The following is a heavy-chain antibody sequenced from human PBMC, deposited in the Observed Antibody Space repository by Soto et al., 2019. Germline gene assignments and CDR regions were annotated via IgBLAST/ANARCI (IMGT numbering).Heavy chain of an antibody. V-gene: IGHV4-4*07. D-gene: IGHD3-3*01. CDR1: GGSICSYY. Sequence: PSETLSLTCTVSGGSICSYYWSWIRQPAGKGLEWIGRIYTSGSTNYNPSLKSRVTMSVDTSKNQFSLKLSSVTAADTAVYYCARGSGFTYYDFWSGYSTYNNWFDPWGQGTLVTVSS. CDR3: ARGSGFTYYDFWSGYSTYNNWFDP. CDR2: IYTSGST. J-gene: IGHJ5*02.